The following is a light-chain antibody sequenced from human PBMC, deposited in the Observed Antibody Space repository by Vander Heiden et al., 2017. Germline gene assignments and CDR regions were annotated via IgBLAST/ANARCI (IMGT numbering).Light chain of an antibody. V-gene: IGKV3-20*01. Sequence: DIVLTQSPGTLSLSPGERATLSCRASQSVSSSYLAWYQQKPGQAPRLRTYGASSRATGIPDRFSGSGSGTDFTLTISRLEPEDFAVYYCQQYGSSRWTFGQGTKVEIK. CDR3: QQYGSSRWT. CDR2: GAS. J-gene: IGKJ1*01. CDR1: QSVSSSY.